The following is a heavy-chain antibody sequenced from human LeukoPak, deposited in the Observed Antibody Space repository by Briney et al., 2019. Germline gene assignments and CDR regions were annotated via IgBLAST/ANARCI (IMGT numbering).Heavy chain of an antibody. CDR2: ISYDGSNK. D-gene: IGHD6-13*01. J-gene: IGHJ4*02. CDR3: AKDRGYLIDY. Sequence: GGSLRLSCAASGFTFSSYGMHWVRQDPGKGLEWVAVISYDGSNKHYADSVKGRFTISRDNSKNTLYLQMNSLRAEDTAVYYCAKDRGYLIDYWGQGTLVTVSS. CDR1: GFTFSSYG. V-gene: IGHV3-30*18.